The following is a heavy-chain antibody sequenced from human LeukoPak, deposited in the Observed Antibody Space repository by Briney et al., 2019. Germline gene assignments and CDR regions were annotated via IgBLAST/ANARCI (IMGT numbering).Heavy chain of an antibody. J-gene: IGHJ4*02. CDR2: IRYDGSNK. CDR3: AKDRGYSSSCPLL. V-gene: IGHV3-30*02. Sequence: GGSLRLSCAASGFTFSSYGMHWVRQAPGKGLEWVAFIRYDGSNKYYADSVKGRFTIARDNSKNTLYLQMNSLRAEDTAVYYCAKDRGYSSSCPLLWGQGTLVTVSP. D-gene: IGHD6-13*01. CDR1: GFTFSSYG.